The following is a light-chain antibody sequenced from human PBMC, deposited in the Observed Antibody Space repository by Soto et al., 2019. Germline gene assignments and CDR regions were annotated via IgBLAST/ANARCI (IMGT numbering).Light chain of an antibody. CDR1: QSVSSNK. CDR2: AAS. J-gene: IGKJ1*01. V-gene: IGKV3-20*01. Sequence: ETGLTRSPGTVSLSPCDRATLACRTSQSVSSNKLAWYQQKPGQAPRLLIYAASSRATGISDRFSGSGSGTDFTLIINRLEPEDFAVYYCQDYGTSWTFGQGTKVDIK. CDR3: QDYGTSWT.